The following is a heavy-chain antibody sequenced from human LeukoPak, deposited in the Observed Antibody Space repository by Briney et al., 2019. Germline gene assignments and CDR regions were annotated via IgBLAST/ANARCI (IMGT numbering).Heavy chain of an antibody. CDR1: GGSFSSYY. J-gene: IGHJ4*02. D-gene: IGHD5-18*01. CDR2: IYHSGST. Sequence: SETLSLTCTVSGGSFSSYYWSWIRQPPGKGLEWIGYIYHSGSTNYNPSLKSRVTISVDTSRTQFSLKLSSVTAADTAVYYCARHGYSSLYYWGQGTLVTVSS. V-gene: IGHV4-59*08. CDR3: ARHGYSSLYY.